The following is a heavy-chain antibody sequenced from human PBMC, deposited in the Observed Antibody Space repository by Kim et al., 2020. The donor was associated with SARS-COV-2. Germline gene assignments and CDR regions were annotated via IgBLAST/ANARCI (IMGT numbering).Heavy chain of an antibody. Sequence: GGSLRLSCTASGFIFSSYGMHWVRQAPGKGLEYVALIWYDGSNKYYADSVKGRFTISRDNSKNTLYLEMNSLRAEDTAVYYCARVAYSGYDLDYWGQGSL. CDR3: ARVAYSGYDLDY. D-gene: IGHD5-12*01. J-gene: IGHJ4*02. CDR1: GFIFSSYG. V-gene: IGHV3-33*01. CDR2: IWYDGSNK.